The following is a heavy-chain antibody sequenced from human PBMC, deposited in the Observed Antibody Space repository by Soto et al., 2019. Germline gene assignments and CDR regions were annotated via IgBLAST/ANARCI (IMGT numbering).Heavy chain of an antibody. CDR1: GFTFSSSA. J-gene: IGHJ4*02. CDR3: AKDKDDYIWGSYRPDY. CDR2: ISGSGGST. Sequence: GGSLRLSCAASGFTFSSSAMNWVRQAPGKGLEWVSAISGSGGSTYYADSVKGRFTISRDNSKNTLYLQMNSLRAEDTAVYYCAKDKDDYIWGSYRPDYWGQGTLVTVSS. D-gene: IGHD3-16*02. V-gene: IGHV3-23*01.